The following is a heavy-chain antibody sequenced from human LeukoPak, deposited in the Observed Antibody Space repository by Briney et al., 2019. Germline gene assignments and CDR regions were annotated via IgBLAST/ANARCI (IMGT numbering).Heavy chain of an antibody. CDR3: SLNTAAAFDI. V-gene: IGHV4-39*01. CDR1: GGSISSSSYY. J-gene: IGHJ3*02. D-gene: IGHD4-17*01. Sequence: SETLSLTCTVSGGSISSSSYYWGWIRQPRGKGLEWIGSIYCSGSTYYNPSLKSRVTISVDTSKNQFSLKLSSVTAADTAVYYCSLNTAAAFDIWGQGTMVTVSS. CDR2: IYCSGST.